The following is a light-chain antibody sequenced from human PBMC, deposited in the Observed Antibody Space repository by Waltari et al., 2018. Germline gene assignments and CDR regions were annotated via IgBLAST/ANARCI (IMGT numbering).Light chain of an antibody. CDR1: QPISRNY. CDR3: QQYGSSPWT. V-gene: IGKV3-20*01. J-gene: IGKJ1*01. CDR2: AAS. Sequence: EIVLTQSPGTLSLSPGERATLSCRASQPISRNYLAWYQQKPGQAPRLLIFAASNRAAGIPDRFSGSGSGTDFTLTISRLEPEHLAVYYCQQYGSSPWTFGQGTKVEIK.